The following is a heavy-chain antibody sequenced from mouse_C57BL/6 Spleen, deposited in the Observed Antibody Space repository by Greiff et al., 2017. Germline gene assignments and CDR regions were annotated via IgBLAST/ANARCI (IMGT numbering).Heavy chain of an antibody. CDR2: INYDGSST. CDR3: ARARVDYYGSSSYYFDY. Sequence: EVHLVESEGGLVQPGSSMKLSCTASGFTFSDYYMAWVRQVPEKGLEWVANINYDGSSTYYLDSLKSRFIISRDNAKNILYLQMSSRKSEYTATYYCARARVDYYGSSSYYFDYWGQGTTLTVSS. D-gene: IGHD1-1*01. J-gene: IGHJ2*01. CDR1: GFTFSDYY. V-gene: IGHV5-16*01.